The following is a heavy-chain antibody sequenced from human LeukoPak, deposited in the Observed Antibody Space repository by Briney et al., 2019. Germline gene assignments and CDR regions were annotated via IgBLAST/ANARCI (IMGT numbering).Heavy chain of an antibody. V-gene: IGHV3-30*18. CDR2: ISYDGSNK. Sequence: GGSLRLSCAASGFTFSSYSMNWVRQAPGKGLEWVALISYDGSNKYYADSVKGRFTISRDNSKNTLYLQMNSLRAEDTAVYYCAKDRCLYCSGGSCYDYWGQGTLVTVSS. D-gene: IGHD2-15*01. CDR3: AKDRCLYCSGGSCYDY. CDR1: GFTFSSYS. J-gene: IGHJ4*02.